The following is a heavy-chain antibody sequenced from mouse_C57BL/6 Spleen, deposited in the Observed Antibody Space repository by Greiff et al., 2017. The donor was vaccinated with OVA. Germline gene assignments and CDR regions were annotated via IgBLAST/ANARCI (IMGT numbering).Heavy chain of an antibody. CDR2: ISSGSSTI. CDR1: GFTFSDYG. J-gene: IGHJ4*01. D-gene: IGHD2-3*01. Sequence: DVKLVESGGGLVKPGGSLKLSCAASGFTFSDYGMHWVRQAPEKGLEWVAYISSGSSTIYYADTVKGRFTISRDNAKNTLFLQMTSLRSEDTAMYYCAREDDGYSYYAMDYWGQGTSVTVSS. CDR3: AREDDGYSYYAMDY. V-gene: IGHV5-17*01.